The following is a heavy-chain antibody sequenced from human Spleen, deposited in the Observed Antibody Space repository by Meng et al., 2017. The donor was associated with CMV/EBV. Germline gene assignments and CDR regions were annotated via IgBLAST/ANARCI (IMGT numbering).Heavy chain of an antibody. CDR2: VSYSGST. J-gene: IGHJ6*02. D-gene: IGHD6-6*01. CDR3: ARGHRRRASRRGGRGEFYGMDV. V-gene: IGHV4-34*01. CDR1: Y. Sequence: YGSWIRQSPGKGLEWIGEVSYSGSTNYNPSLKSRVTISVDTSKDQFQFSLKMTSVTAADTAVYYCARGHRRRASRRGGRGEFYGMDVWGQGTTVTVSS.